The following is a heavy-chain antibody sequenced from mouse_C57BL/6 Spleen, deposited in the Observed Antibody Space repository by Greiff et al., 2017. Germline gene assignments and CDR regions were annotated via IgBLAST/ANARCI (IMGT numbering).Heavy chain of an antibody. Sequence: VQLQQSGPELVKPGASVKISCKASGYAFSSSWMNWVKQRPGKGLEWIGRIYPGDGDTNYNGKFKGKATLTADKSSSTAYMQLSSLTSEDSAVYFCAMELQAWFAYWGQGTLVTVSA. CDR3: AMELQAWFAY. CDR1: GYAFSSSW. J-gene: IGHJ3*01. CDR2: IYPGDGDT. V-gene: IGHV1-82*01. D-gene: IGHD1-1*01.